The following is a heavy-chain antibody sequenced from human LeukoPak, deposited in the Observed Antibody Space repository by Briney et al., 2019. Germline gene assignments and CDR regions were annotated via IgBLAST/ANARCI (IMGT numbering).Heavy chain of an antibody. CDR1: GGSISSGGYY. CDR2: IYYSGST. V-gene: IGHV4-31*03. CDR3: AREEAPGAAFDI. J-gene: IGHJ3*02. Sequence: PSETLSLTCTVSGGSISSGGYYWSWIRQHPGKGLEWIGYIYYSGSTYYNPSLKSRVTISVDTSKNQFSLKLSSVTAADTAVYYCAREEAPGAAFDIWGQGTMVTVSS.